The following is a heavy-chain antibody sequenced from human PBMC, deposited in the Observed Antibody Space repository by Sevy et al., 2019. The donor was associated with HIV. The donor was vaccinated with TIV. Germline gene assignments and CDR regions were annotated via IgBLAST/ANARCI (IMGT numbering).Heavy chain of an antibody. CDR2: ISSSGRTI. Sequence: GGSLRLSCAASGFTFSSYSMNWVRQAPGKGLEWVSYISSSGRTIYYADSVQGRFTISRDNAKNSLYLQMNSLRAEDTAVYYCSRPARSYDAFDIWGQGTMVTVSS. CDR3: SRPARSYDAFDI. V-gene: IGHV3-48*01. CDR1: GFTFSSYS. J-gene: IGHJ3*02.